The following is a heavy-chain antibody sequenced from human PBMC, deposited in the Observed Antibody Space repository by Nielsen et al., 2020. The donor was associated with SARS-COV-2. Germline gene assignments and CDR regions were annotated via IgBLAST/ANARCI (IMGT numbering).Heavy chain of an antibody. CDR2: ISWNSGSI. J-gene: IGHJ4*02. CDR1: GFTFDDYA. V-gene: IGHV3-9*01. D-gene: IGHD5-12*01. CDR3: AKELLAATISASGGY. Sequence: SLKISCAASGFTFDDYAMHWVRQAPGKGLEWVSGISWNSGSIGYADSVKGRFTISRDNSKNTLYLQMNSLRAEDTAVYYCAKELLAATISASGGYWGQGTLVTVSS.